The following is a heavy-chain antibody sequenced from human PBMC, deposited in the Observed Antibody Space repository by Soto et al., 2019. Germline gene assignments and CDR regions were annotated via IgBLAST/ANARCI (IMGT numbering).Heavy chain of an antibody. D-gene: IGHD4-17*01. CDR3: ARDAGANYNDGMDV. CDR2: ISYDGSNK. J-gene: IGHJ6*02. CDR1: GFTFSTYA. V-gene: IGHV3-30-3*01. Sequence: QVQLVESGGGVVQPGRSLRLSCAASGFTFSTYAMHWVRQAPGKGLEWVAVISYDGSNKYYADSVKGRFTISRDNSKNALYLQMSSLRAEDTAVYDSARDAGANYNDGMDVWGQGTTVAVSS.